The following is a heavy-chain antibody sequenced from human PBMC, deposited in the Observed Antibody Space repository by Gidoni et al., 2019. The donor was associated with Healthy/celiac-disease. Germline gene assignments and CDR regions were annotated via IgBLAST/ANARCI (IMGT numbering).Heavy chain of an antibody. D-gene: IGHD2-15*01. CDR1: GFTFSSYG. CDR3: AREGTYCSGGSCYSGEGYFDY. V-gene: IGHV3-33*01. CDR2: IWYDGSNK. J-gene: IGHJ4*02. Sequence: QVQLVESGGGVVQPGRSLRLSCAASGFTFSSYGMHWVRQAPGKGLEWVAVIWYDGSNKYYADSVKGRFTIYRDNSKNTLYLQMNSLRAEDTAVYYCAREGTYCSGGSCYSGEGYFDYWGQGTLVTVSS.